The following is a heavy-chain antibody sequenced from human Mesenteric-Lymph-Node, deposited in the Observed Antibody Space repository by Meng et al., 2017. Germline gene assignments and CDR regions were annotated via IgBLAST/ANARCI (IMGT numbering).Heavy chain of an antibody. CDR1: GFTFSSYA. V-gene: IGHV3-30*01. J-gene: IGHJ4*02. Sequence: GESLKISCAASGFTFSSYAMHWVRQAPGKGLEWVAVISYDGSNKYYADSVKGRFTISRDNSKNTLYLQMNSLRAEDTAVYYCAREPYYDFWSGYYQTHFDYWGQGTLVTVSS. D-gene: IGHD3-3*01. CDR2: ISYDGSNK. CDR3: AREPYYDFWSGYYQTHFDY.